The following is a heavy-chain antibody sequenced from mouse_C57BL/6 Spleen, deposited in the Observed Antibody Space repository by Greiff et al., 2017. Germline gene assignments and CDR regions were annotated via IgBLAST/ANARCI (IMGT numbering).Heavy chain of an antibody. J-gene: IGHJ4*01. CDR3: TSYGNYYAMDY. Sequence: QVQLQQPGAELVKPGASVKLSCKASGYTFTSYWMHWVKQRPGQGLEWIGMIHPNSGSTHYNEKFKNKATLTVDTSSSTSYMQLSSLTSEDSAVYYWTSYGNYYAMDYWGQGTSVTVSS. CDR2: IHPNSGST. V-gene: IGHV1-64*01. CDR1: GYTFTSYW. D-gene: IGHD2-1*01.